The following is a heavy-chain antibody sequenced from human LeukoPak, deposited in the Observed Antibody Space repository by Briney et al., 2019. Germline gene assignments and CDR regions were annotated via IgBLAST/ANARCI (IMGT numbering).Heavy chain of an antibody. CDR1: GFTFSRYS. V-gene: IGHV3-7*03. J-gene: IGHJ4*02. Sequence: GGSLRLSCAASGFTFSRYSMNWVRQAPGKGLEWVANINQDGSEKYYVDSVKGRFTISRDNAKNSLYLQMNSLRAEDTAVYYCARDTAGGDHWGQGTLVTVSS. CDR2: INQDGSEK. CDR3: ARDTAGGDH. D-gene: IGHD5-18*01.